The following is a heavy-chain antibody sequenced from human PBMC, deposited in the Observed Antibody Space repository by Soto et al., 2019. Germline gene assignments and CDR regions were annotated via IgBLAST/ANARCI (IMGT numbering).Heavy chain of an antibody. D-gene: IGHD1-26*01. Sequence: QSGGSLRLSCVVSGYTFSAYGMHWVRQAPGKGLEWVATILYDGSNTYYADSVRGRFTISRDNSMDTLYLHMNSLRTEDTAVYYCGRSGFRSYYPEGEYFDYWGRGTLVTVSS. CDR2: ILYDGSNT. V-gene: IGHV3-30*03. CDR1: GYTFSAYG. CDR3: GRSGFRSYYPEGEYFDY. J-gene: IGHJ4*02.